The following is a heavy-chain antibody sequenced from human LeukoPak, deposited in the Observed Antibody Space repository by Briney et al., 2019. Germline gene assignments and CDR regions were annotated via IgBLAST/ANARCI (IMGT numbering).Heavy chain of an antibody. Sequence: GGSLRLSCAASGFTFSSHSMNWVRQAPGKGLEWVSYISSDSSTIYYADSVKGRFTISRDNAENSLYLQMNSLRAEDTAVYYCARDLGGIAVAGTKVSAPGYWGQGTLVTVSS. D-gene: IGHD6-19*01. J-gene: IGHJ4*02. V-gene: IGHV3-48*01. CDR3: ARDLGGIAVAGTKVSAPGY. CDR2: ISSDSSTI. CDR1: GFTFSSHS.